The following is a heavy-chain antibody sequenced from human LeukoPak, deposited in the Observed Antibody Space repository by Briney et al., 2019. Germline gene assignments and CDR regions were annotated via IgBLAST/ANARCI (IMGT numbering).Heavy chain of an antibody. J-gene: IGHJ4*02. CDR2: ISSSSSYI. CDR1: GFTFSSYS. CDR3: ARVPKLTPVVSVVWDY. Sequence: GGSLRLSCAASGFTFSSYSMNWVRQAPGKGLEWVSSISSSSSYIYYADSVKGRFTISRDNAKNSLYLQMNSLRAEDTAVYYCARVPKLTPVVSVVWDYWGQGTLVTVSS. V-gene: IGHV3-21*01. D-gene: IGHD2-15*01.